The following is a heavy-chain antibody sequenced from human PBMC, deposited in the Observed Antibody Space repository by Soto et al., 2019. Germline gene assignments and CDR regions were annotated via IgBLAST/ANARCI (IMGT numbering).Heavy chain of an antibody. D-gene: IGHD3-10*01. CDR2: IRSESYGGTT. CDR1: GFTFGDYF. J-gene: IGHJ4*02. CDR3: TRVGAGYISGMDF. V-gene: IGHV3-49*03. Sequence: EVQLVESGGGLVQPGRSLRLSCTGSGFTFGDYFMNWIRQAPGKGLEWVGFIRSESYGGTTEYAASVKGRVTISRDDSKSIAYLKINSLKAEDTAVYYCTRVGAGYISGMDFWGQGTLVSVSS.